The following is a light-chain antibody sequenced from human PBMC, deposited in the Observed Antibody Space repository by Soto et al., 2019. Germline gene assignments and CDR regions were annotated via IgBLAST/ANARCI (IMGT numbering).Light chain of an antibody. V-gene: IGKV1-5*01. CDR1: QSISNW. CDR3: QQYIRHLWT. Sequence: DIKMTQTPSTRSASGGDRVTISCRASQSISNWVAWYQQKPGTAPQLLIYDASTLESGVPSRFSGSGAGTDFTLTITSLQPDDFATYYCQQYIRHLWTFGPGTKVDIK. J-gene: IGKJ1*01. CDR2: DAS.